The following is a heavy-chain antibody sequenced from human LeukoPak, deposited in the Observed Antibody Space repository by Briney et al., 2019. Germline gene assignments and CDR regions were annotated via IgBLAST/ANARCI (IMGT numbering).Heavy chain of an antibody. CDR1: GGSISSYY. CDR3: ARGDETMTFDY. J-gene: IGHJ4*02. CDR2: IYYSGST. V-gene: IGHV4-30-4*08. Sequence: PSETLSLTCTVSGGSISSYYWSWIRQPPGKGLEWIGYIYYSGSTYYNPSLKSRVTISVDTSKNQFSLKLSSVTAADTAVYYCARGDETMTFDYWGQGTLVTVSS.